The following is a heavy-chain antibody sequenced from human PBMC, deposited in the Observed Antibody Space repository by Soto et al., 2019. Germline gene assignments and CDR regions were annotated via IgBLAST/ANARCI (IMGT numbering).Heavy chain of an antibody. V-gene: IGHV1-2*04. CDR1: GYTFTGYY. D-gene: IGHD4-17*01. CDR2: INPNSGGT. J-gene: IGHJ6*03. CDR3: ARDGKVYGDSGYYYMDV. Sequence: VASVKVSCKASGYTFTGYYMHWVRQAPGQGLEWMGWINPNSGGTNYAQKLQGWVTMTRDTSISTAYMELSRLRSDDTAVYYCARDGKVYGDSGYYYMDVWGKGTTVTVSS.